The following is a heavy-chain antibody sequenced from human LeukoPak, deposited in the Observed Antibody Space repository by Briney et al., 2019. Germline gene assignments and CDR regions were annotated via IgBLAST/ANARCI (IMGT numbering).Heavy chain of an antibody. CDR3: ARQGHGDYGGY. Sequence: GESLKISCKGPGYRFTSYWIGWVRPMPGKGLEWMGIVYPGDSGTRYSPSFQGQVTISADKSISTAYLQWSSLKASDTAMYYCARQGHGDYGGYWGQGTLVTVSS. J-gene: IGHJ4*02. CDR2: VYPGDSGT. D-gene: IGHD4-17*01. V-gene: IGHV5-51*01. CDR1: GYRFTSYW.